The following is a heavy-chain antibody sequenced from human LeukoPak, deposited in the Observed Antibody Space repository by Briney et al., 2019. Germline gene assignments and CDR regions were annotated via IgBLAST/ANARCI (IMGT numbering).Heavy chain of an antibody. CDR2: ITAYNGNT. V-gene: IGHV1-18*04. CDR1: GYTFTGYY. D-gene: IGHD6-19*01. Sequence: EASVKVSCKASGYTFTGYYMHWVRQAPGQGLEWMGWITAYNGNTIYTQKFQGRVTMTTDTSTSTAYMELRSLTSDDTAVYYCARDWSSGWSDYWGQGTLVTVSS. CDR3: ARDWSSGWSDY. J-gene: IGHJ4*02.